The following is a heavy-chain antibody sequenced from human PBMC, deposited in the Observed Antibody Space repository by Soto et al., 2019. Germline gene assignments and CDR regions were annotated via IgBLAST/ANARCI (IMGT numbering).Heavy chain of an antibody. CDR2: IYYSGST. CDR1: GGSISSSSYY. CDR3: ARLTPDYDILTGPKSRWFDY. D-gene: IGHD3-9*01. Sequence: SETLSLTCTVSGGSISSSSYYWSWIRQPPGKGLERIGYIYYSGSTNYNPSLKSRVTISVDTSKNQFSLKLSSVTAADTAVYYCARLTPDYDILTGPKSRWFDYWGQGTLVTVSS. J-gene: IGHJ4*02. V-gene: IGHV4-61*05.